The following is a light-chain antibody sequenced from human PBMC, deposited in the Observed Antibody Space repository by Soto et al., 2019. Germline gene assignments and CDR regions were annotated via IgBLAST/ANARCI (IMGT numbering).Light chain of an antibody. CDR3: QVWDSSSAHVV. Sequence: SYELTQPPSVSVAPGQTTSITCGGINIGTKGVHWYQQRPGQAPVLVVYDDTDRPSGIPERFSGSSSGNTATLTISRVEAGDEADYYCQVWDSSSAHVVFGGGTKLTVL. J-gene: IGLJ3*02. CDR1: NIGTKG. CDR2: DDT. V-gene: IGLV3-21*02.